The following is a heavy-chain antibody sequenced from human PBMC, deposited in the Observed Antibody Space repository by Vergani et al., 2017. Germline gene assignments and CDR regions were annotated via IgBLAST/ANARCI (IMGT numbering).Heavy chain of an antibody. Sequence: QVQLQESGPGLVKPSQTLSLTCTVSGGSISSGCYYWFWIRPPAGKGLDWLGRIYTNCSTNYNPSLKSQVTISVDTSKNQFSLKLSSVTAADTAVYYCARVKRTMVRGVIIDYWGQGTLVTVSS. J-gene: IGHJ4*02. CDR3: ARVKRTMVRGVIIDY. CDR2: IYTNCST. D-gene: IGHD3-10*01. CDR1: GGSISSGCYY. V-gene: IGHV4-61*02.